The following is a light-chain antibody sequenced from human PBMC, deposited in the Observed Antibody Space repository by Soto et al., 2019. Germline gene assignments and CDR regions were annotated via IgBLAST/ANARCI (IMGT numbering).Light chain of an antibody. CDR2: EVG. CDR1: SNDVGTYNL. V-gene: IGLV2-23*02. J-gene: IGLJ3*02. CDR3: CSYASSSSWV. Sequence: QPVLTQPASVSGSPGQSITISCTGTSNDVGTYNLVSWYQQHPGKAPKLMIYEVGKRPSGVSDRFSGSKSDNTASLTISGLLAEDEADYYCCSYASSSSWVFGGGTKLTVL.